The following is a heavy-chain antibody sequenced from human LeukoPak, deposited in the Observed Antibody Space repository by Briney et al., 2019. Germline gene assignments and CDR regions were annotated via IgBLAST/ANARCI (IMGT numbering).Heavy chain of an antibody. CDR2: VYHSGST. Sequence: SETLSLTCTVSGYSISSGYYWGWIRQPPGKGLEWIGSVYHSGSTYYNPSLKSRVTISVDTSKNQFSLKLSSVTAADTAVYYCARQFFGGYDILTGYYRPFDYWGQGTLVTVSS. V-gene: IGHV4-38-2*02. CDR3: ARQFFGGYDILTGYYRPFDY. D-gene: IGHD3-9*01. J-gene: IGHJ4*02. CDR1: GYSISSGYY.